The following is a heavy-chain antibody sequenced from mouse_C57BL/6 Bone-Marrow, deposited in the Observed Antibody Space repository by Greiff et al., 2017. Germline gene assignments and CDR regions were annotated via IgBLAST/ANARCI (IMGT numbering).Heavy chain of an antibody. CDR3: TRRDYAPMDY. V-gene: IGHV1-15*01. J-gene: IGHJ4*01. CDR1: GYTFTDYE. CDR2: IDPETGGT. Sequence: VQLQQSGAELVRPGASVTLSCKASGYTFTDYEMHWVKQTPVHGLEWIGAIDPETGGTAYNQKFKGKAILTADKSSSTAYMELRSLTSEDSAVYYCTRRDYAPMDYCGQGTSVTVSS. D-gene: IGHD1-1*01.